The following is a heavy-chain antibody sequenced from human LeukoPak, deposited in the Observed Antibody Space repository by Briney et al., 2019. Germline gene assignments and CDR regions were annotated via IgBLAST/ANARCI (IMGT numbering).Heavy chain of an antibody. CDR1: GFSFSSDG. CDR3: VKEQSSGYYRVADY. Sequence: GGSLRLSCAASGFSFSSDGMHWVRRAPGKGLEWVAVISYDGTKKVYRDSVRGRFTISRDNSKNTLYLRMNTLRVEDTAVYHCVKEQSSGYYRVADYWGQGTLVTVSS. J-gene: IGHJ4*02. CDR2: ISYDGTKK. V-gene: IGHV3-30*18. D-gene: IGHD6-19*01.